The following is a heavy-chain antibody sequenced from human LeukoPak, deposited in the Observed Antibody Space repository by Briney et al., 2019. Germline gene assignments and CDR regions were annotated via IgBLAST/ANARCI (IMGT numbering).Heavy chain of an antibody. CDR2: ISSSSSYI. D-gene: IGHD3-10*01. Sequence: KSGGSLRLSCAASGFTFSSYAMSWVRQAPGKGLEWVSSISSSSSYIYYADSVKGRFTISRDNAKNSLYLQMNSLRAEDTAVYYCARDQSMVRGVSFDYWGQGTLVTVSS. V-gene: IGHV3-21*01. CDR1: GFTFSSYA. J-gene: IGHJ4*02. CDR3: ARDQSMVRGVSFDY.